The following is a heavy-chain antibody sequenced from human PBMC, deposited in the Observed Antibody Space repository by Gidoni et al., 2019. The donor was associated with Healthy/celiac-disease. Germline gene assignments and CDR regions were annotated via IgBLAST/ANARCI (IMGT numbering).Heavy chain of an antibody. J-gene: IGHJ4*02. V-gene: IGHV1-8*01. Sequence: QEQLVQSGAEEKKPGAAVEVSCKASGESSTSYDINWMRQATGEGLEGMEWMNPNSGNTGYAQKFRGGVTMTRNTTISTAYMKLSSLRSEGTAVYYCAREGQWLVGYGYWGQGTLVTVSS. CDR2: MNPNSGNT. CDR1: GESSTSYD. CDR3: AREGQWLVGYGY. D-gene: IGHD6-19*01.